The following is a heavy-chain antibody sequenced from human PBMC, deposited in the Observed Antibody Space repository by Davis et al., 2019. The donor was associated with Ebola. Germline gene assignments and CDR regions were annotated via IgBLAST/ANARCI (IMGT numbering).Heavy chain of an antibody. CDR3: ARGLYSSSWYLHGYWFDP. D-gene: IGHD6-13*01. V-gene: IGHV1-2*04. CDR2: INPNSGGT. J-gene: IGHJ5*02. Sequence: ASVKVSCKSSGYTFTGYYMHWVRQAPGQGLEWMGWINPNSGGTNYAQKFQGWVTMTRDTSISTAYMELSRLRSDDTAVYYCARGLYSSSWYLHGYWFDPWGQGTLVTVSS. CDR1: GYTFTGYY.